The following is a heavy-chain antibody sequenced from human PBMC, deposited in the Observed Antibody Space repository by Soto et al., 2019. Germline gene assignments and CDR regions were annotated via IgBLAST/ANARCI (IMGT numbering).Heavy chain of an antibody. Sequence: EAQVVESGGGVVQPGGSLRLSCAGSGFTFSGYWMHWVRQSPGKGLVWVSRINSDGTTTAYADSVKGRFTISRDNSKNRLYLQMSSLRAEDTAVYYCTHCSGEGCHGGYFGMDVWGQVTTVTVSS. V-gene: IGHV3-74*01. CDR3: THCSGEGCHGGYFGMDV. D-gene: IGHD2-15*01. CDR2: INSDGTTT. CDR1: GFTFSGYW. J-gene: IGHJ6*02.